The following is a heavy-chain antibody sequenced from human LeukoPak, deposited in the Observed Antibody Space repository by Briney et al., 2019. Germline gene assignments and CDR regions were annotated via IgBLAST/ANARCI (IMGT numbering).Heavy chain of an antibody. Sequence: SETLSLTCAVYGGSFSGYYWSWIRQPPGKGLEWIGEINHSGSTNYNPSLKSRVTISVDTSRNQFSLQLRSVTAADTAVYYCAREDPQTTVPEGMDVWGQGTTVIVSS. V-gene: IGHV4-34*01. J-gene: IGHJ6*02. CDR1: GGSFSGYY. CDR3: AREDPQTTVPEGMDV. CDR2: INHSGST. D-gene: IGHD4-17*01.